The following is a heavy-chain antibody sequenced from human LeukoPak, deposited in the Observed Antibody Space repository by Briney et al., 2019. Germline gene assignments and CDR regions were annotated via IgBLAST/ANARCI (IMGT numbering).Heavy chain of an antibody. V-gene: IGHV4-59*01. J-gene: IGHJ4*02. CDR3: ARYNGRYSNSYFDY. CDR1: GGSISYYY. Sequence: SETLSLTCTVSGGSISYYYWSWIRQPPGKGLEWIGYIYYSGSTTYNPSLKSRVTISVDTSKNQFSLKLSSVTAADTAVYYCARYNGRYSNSYFDYWGQGTLVTVSS. D-gene: IGHD1-26*01. CDR2: IYYSGST.